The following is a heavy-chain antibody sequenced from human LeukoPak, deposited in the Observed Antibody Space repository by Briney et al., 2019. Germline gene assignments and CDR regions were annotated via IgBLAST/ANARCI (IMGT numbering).Heavy chain of an antibody. Sequence: PGGSLRLSCAASGCTFSSYWMHWVRQAPGKGLVWVSRINSDGSSTSYADSVKGRFTISRDNAKNTLYLQMNSLRAEDTAVYYCARSARVVVTGHWGQGTLVTVSS. D-gene: IGHD2-21*02. CDR3: ARSARVVVTGH. J-gene: IGHJ4*02. CDR2: INSDGSST. CDR1: GCTFSSYW. V-gene: IGHV3-74*01.